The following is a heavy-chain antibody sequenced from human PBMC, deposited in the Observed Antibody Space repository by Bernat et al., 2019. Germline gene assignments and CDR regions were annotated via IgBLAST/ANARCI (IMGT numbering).Heavy chain of an antibody. CDR1: GYTFTSYY. J-gene: IGHJ6*02. CDR2: INPNSGGT. Sequence: QVQLVQSGAEVKKPGASVKVSCKASGYTFTSYYMHWVRQAPGQGLEWMGWINPNSGGTNYAQKFQGWVTMTRDTSISTAYMELSRLRSDDTAVYYCARAMATIGDNYYYYVMDVWGQGTTVTVSS. D-gene: IGHD5-24*01. V-gene: IGHV1-2*04. CDR3: ARAMATIGDNYYYYVMDV.